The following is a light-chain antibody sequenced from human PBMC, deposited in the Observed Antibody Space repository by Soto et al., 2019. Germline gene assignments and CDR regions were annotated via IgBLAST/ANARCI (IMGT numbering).Light chain of an antibody. CDR2: CAS. Sequence: EIGLTQSQGTLSLSPVERATLSCRASQSISGNYLAWYQQKPGQAPRLLIYCASNRATGIPERFSGSGSGTDFTLTISRLEPQDSAMYYCQQYVISVTFGQGTRMEIK. CDR3: QQYVISVT. J-gene: IGKJ5*01. V-gene: IGKV3-20*01. CDR1: QSISGNY.